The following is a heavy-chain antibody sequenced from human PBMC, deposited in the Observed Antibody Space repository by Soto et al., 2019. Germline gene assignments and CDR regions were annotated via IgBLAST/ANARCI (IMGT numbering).Heavy chain of an antibody. V-gene: IGHV3-23*01. Sequence: PGGSLRLSCAASGFTFSSYAMSWVRQALGKGLEWVSGIDGSGRNTYYADSVKGRFTISRDNSKNTLSVQMDSLRVEDTALYYCAKDGGSVCSGGTCYFQAPDYWGQGTLVTVSS. CDR2: IDGSGRNT. J-gene: IGHJ4*02. D-gene: IGHD2-8*02. CDR1: GFTFSSYA. CDR3: AKDGGSVCSGGTCYFQAPDY.